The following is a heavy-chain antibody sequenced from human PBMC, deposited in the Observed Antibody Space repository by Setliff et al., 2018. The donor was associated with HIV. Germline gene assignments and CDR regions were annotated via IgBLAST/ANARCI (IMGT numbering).Heavy chain of an antibody. D-gene: IGHD2-2*01. CDR3: AKDRVVPAARRDGMDV. V-gene: IGHV3-30*02. CDR1: RFTFSNYW. Sequence: GGSLRLSCAASRFTFSNYWMSWVRQAPGKGLEWVAFIRYDGSNKYYADSVKGRFTISRDNSKNTLYLQMNSLRAEDTAVYYCAKDRVVPAARRDGMDVWGQGTTVTVSS. CDR2: IRYDGSNK. J-gene: IGHJ6*02.